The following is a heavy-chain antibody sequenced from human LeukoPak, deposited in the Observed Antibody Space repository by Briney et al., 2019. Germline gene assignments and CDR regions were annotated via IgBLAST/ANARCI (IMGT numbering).Heavy chain of an antibody. D-gene: IGHD3-16*01. Sequence: AGTLSLTCTVSGGSISGSGFNWGWVPQPPGKGLEWVVSIYYSGSTYYNPSLKSRVTISVDTSKNQFSLKLSSVTAADTAVYYCARGPAGVMTSHFDYWGQGTLVTVSS. J-gene: IGHJ4*02. CDR3: ARGPAGVMTSHFDY. CDR1: GGSISGSGFN. V-gene: IGHV4-39*07. CDR2: IYYSGST.